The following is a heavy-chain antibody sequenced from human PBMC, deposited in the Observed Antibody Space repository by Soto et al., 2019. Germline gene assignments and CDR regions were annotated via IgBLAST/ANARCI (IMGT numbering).Heavy chain of an antibody. CDR2: ITAYNGNT. V-gene: IGHV1-18*01. CDR3: ARDLSFFGLTGTTENYY. CDR1: GYTFTSYG. Sequence: GASVKVSCEASGYTFTSYGISWGRQAPGQGLEWMGWITAYNGNTNYAQNLQGRVTMTTDTSTSTAYMELRSLRSDDTAVYYCARDLSFFGLTGTTENYYCGQGTMVPVSA. D-gene: IGHD1-20*01. J-gene: IGHJ4*02.